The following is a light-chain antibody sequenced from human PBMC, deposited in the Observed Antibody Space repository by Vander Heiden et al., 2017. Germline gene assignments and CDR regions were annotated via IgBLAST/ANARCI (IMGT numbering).Light chain of an antibody. CDR1: QSLLHSNGYNY. V-gene: IGKV2-28*01. CDR3: KQALLART. Sequence: DIVMTQSPLSLPVTPGEPASISCRSSQSLLHSNGYNYLDWYLQKPGQSPQVLIYLGSNRASGVPDRFSVSGSGTDFTLKISRVRAEDVGVYYCKQALLARTFGPGTKVDIK. CDR2: LGS. J-gene: IGKJ3*01.